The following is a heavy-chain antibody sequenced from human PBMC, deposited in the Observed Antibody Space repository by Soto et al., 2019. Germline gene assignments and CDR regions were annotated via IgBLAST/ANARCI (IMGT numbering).Heavy chain of an antibody. V-gene: IGHV4-30-4*01. CDR3: ARGPSGDKVDT. CDR1: GGSISTVDYW. J-gene: IGHJ1*01. CDR2: IYDGGRT. D-gene: IGHD7-27*01. Sequence: QVQLQESGPGLVKPSQTLVLTCTVSGGSISTVDYWWSWIRQSPDMGLEWVGHIYDGGRTYNNPSVKSQVSISVDTTKSQHSLKSSSFSAAGTAVYYSARGPSGDKVDTWGQGTLVTVSS.